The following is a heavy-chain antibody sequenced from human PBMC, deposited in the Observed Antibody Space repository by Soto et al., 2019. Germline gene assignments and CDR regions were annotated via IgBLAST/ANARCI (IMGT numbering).Heavy chain of an antibody. CDR3: ASRINYDFWSGYYGSDAFDI. D-gene: IGHD3-3*01. CDR2: ISACNGNT. CDR1: GYTFTSYG. Sequence: GASVKVSCKASGYTFTSYGIRWVRQAPGQGLEWMGWISACNGNTNYSQKLQGRVTMTTDTSASTAYMELSSLRSEDTAVYYCASRINYDFWSGYYGSDAFDIWGQGTMVTVSS. J-gene: IGHJ3*02. V-gene: IGHV1-18*01.